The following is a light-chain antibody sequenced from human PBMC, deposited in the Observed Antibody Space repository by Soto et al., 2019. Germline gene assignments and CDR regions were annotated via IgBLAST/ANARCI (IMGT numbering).Light chain of an antibody. V-gene: IGLV2-14*03. Sequence: QSVLTQPASVSGSPGQSVTISCTGSSSDVGGYNYVSWYQHHRGKPPKLMIFDVSNRPSGASNRFSGSKSGNTASLTISGLQPEDEADYYFSSYRTGNIRRMVFGTGTQLTVL. J-gene: IGLJ2*01. CDR2: DVS. CDR1: SSDVGGYNY. CDR3: SSYRTGNIRRMV.